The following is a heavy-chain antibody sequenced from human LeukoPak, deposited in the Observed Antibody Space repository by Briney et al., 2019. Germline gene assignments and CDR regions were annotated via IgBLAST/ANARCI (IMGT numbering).Heavy chain of an antibody. J-gene: IGHJ3*02. CDR3: ARWDSGEWFYDAFDI. V-gene: IGHV4-38-2*01. CDR1: GYSISSGYY. D-gene: IGHD3-3*01. Sequence: SETLSLTCGVSGYSISSGYYWGWIRQPPGKGLEWIGSIYHSGSTYYNPSLKSRVTISVDTSKNQFSLKLRSVTAADTALYYCARWDSGEWFYDAFDIWGQGTRVTVSS. CDR2: IYHSGST.